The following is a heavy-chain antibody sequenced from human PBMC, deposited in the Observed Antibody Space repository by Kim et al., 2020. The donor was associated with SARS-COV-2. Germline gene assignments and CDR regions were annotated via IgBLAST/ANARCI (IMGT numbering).Heavy chain of an antibody. CDR1: GYTFTSYY. J-gene: IGHJ5*02. Sequence: ASVKVSCKASGYTFTSYYMHWVRQAPGQGLEWMGIINPSGGSTSYAQKFQGRATMTRDTSTSTVYMELSSLRSEDTAVYYCARGGVEGVIRTNWFDPWGQGTLVTVSS. CDR3: ARGGVEGVIRTNWFDP. V-gene: IGHV1-46*01. CDR2: INPSGGST. D-gene: IGHD1-1*01.